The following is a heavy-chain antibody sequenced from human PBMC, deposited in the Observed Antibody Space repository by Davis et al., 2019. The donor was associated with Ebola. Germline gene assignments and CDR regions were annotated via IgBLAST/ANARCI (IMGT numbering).Heavy chain of an antibody. CDR1: GFTFSNYA. CDR3: ARVGAGDYYYYYGMDV. V-gene: IGHV3-30-3*01. D-gene: IGHD1-26*01. Sequence: GESLKISCSASGFTFSNYAMHWVRQTPSKGLEWVALLSYDGSNKYYADSVKGRFTISRDNSKSTLNLQMNSLRAEDTAVYYCARVGAGDYYYYYGMDVWGKGTTVTVSS. J-gene: IGHJ6*04. CDR2: LSYDGSNK.